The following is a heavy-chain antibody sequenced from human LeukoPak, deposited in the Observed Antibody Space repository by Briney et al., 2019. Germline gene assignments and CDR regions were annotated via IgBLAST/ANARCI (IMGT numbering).Heavy chain of an antibody. V-gene: IGHV1-8*01. CDR1: GYTFTSYD. CDR3: ARDGTGKYYFDY. CDR2: MNPNSGNT. Sequence: ASVKVSCKASGYTFTSYDINWVRQATGQGLEWMGWMNPNSGNTGYAQKFQGRVTMTRNTSISTAYMELSRLRSDDTAVYYCARDGTGKYYFDYWGQGTLVTVSS. J-gene: IGHJ4*02. D-gene: IGHD1-1*01.